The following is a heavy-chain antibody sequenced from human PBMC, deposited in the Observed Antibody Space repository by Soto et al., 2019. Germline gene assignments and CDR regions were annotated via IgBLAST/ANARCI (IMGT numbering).Heavy chain of an antibody. Sequence: GASWKVSCKASGYTFTSYGISCVRQAPGQGLEWMGWISAYNGNTNYAQKLQGRVTMTTDTSTSTAYMELRSLRSDDTAVYYCARDLLWQLLPSYYYYYGMDVWGQGNTVTVSS. CDR1: GYTFTSYG. CDR3: ARDLLWQLLPSYYYYYGMDV. J-gene: IGHJ6*02. CDR2: ISAYNGNT. V-gene: IGHV1-18*01. D-gene: IGHD6-6*01.